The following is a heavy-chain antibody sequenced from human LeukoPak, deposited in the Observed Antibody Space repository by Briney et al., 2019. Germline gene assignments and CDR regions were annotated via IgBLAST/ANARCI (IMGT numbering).Heavy chain of an antibody. D-gene: IGHD6-19*01. J-gene: IGHJ6*02. CDR2: ISYDGSNK. V-gene: IGHV3-30-3*01. CDR3: ARDGAVAGDYYYGMDV. CDR1: GFTFSSYA. Sequence: GGSLRLSCAASGFTFSSYAMHWVRQAPGKGLEWVAVISYDGSNKYYADSVKGRFTISRDNSKNTQYLQMNSLRAEDTAVCYCARDGAVAGDYYYGMDVWGQGTTVTVSS.